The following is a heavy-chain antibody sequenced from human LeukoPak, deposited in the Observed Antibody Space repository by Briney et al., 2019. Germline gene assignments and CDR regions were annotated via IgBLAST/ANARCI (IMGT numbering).Heavy chain of an antibody. D-gene: IGHD6-6*01. J-gene: IGHJ3*01. V-gene: IGHV4-34*01. Sequence: SGPLSHTSAPYGAPSSVYFGSCIRNTQGKGLEWIGDIHHSGSTSSNPSLKSRLTMSIDTPKNRFSLTLNSVTAADTAIYYCARRPNPANIAARQRAFDFWGQGTLVTVSS. CDR2: IHHSGST. CDR3: ARRPNPANIAARQRAFDF. CDR1: GAPSSVYF.